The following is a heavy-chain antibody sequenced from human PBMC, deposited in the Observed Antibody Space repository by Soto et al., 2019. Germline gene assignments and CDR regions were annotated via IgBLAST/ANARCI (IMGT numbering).Heavy chain of an antibody. CDR3: ARSGARTMIVVVITVSAFDI. V-gene: IGHV1-8*01. J-gene: IGHJ3*02. Sequence: QVQLVQSGAEVKKPGASVKVSCKASGYTFTSYDINWVRQATGQGLEWMGWMNPNSGNTGYAQKFQGRVTMTRNTSISTAYMELSSLRSEDTAVYYCARSGARTMIVVVITVSAFDIWGQGTMVTVSS. D-gene: IGHD3-22*01. CDR2: MNPNSGNT. CDR1: GYTFTSYD.